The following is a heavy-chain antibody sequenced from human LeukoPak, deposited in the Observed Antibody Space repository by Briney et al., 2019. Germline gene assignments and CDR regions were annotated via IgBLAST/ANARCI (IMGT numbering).Heavy chain of an antibody. D-gene: IGHD3-22*01. CDR1: GYTFTNYG. CDR3: ARATISGYYYSPAFDI. CDR2: ISAYSGNT. V-gene: IGHV1-18*01. Sequence: APVKVSCKASGYTFTNYGISWVRQAPGQGLQWMGWISAYSGNTNYAQKLQSRVIMTTDTSTSTAYMELRSLRSDDTAVYYCARATISGYYYSPAFDIWGQGTILTVSS. J-gene: IGHJ3*02.